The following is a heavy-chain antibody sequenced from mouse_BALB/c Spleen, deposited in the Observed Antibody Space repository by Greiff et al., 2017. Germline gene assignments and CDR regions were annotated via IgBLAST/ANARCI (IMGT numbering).Heavy chain of an antibody. D-gene: IGHD1-2*01. CDR1: GFAFSSYD. CDR3: ERHVTTATYYFDY. V-gene: IGHV5-12-1*01. CDR2: ISSGGGST. Sequence: EVQGVESGGGLVKPGGSLKLSCAASGFAFSSYDMSWVRQTPEKRLEWVAYISSGGGSTYYPDTVKGRFTISRDNAKNTLYLQMSSLKSEDTAMYYCERHVTTATYYFDYWGQGTTLTVSS. J-gene: IGHJ2*01.